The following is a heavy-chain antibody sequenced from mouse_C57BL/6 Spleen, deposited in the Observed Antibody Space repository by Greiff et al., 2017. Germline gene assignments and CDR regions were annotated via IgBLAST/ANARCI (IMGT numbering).Heavy chain of an antibody. CDR2: IDPSDSYT. CDR1: GYTFTSYW. J-gene: IGHJ2*01. Sequence: QVQLQQPGAELVRPGPSVTLSCKASGYTFTSYWMHWVKQRPGQGLEWIGVIDPSDSYTNYNQKFKGKATLTVDTSSSTAYMQLSSLTSEDSAVYYCARELLRYFDYWGQGTTLTVSS. V-gene: IGHV1-59*01. D-gene: IGHD1-1*01. CDR3: ARELLRYFDY.